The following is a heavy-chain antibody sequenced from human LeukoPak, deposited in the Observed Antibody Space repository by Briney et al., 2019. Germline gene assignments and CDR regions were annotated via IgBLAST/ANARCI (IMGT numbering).Heavy chain of an antibody. CDR3: ARENIVVVTAIRDAFDI. V-gene: IGHV3-48*03. D-gene: IGHD2-21*02. CDR1: GFTFSSYE. Sequence: PGGSLRLSCAASGFTFSSYEINWVRQAPGKGLEWVSYISSGSSTIYYADSVKGRFTISRDNAKNSLCLQMNSLRDEDTAVYYCARENIVVVTAIRDAFDIWGQGTMVTVSS. CDR2: ISSGSSTI. J-gene: IGHJ3*02.